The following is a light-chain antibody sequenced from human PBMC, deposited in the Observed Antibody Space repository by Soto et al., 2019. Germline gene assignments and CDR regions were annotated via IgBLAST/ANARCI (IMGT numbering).Light chain of an antibody. Sequence: DIVMTQSPDSLAVSLGERDTINCKSSQSVLYSSNNKNYLAWYQQKPGQPPKRLIYWASTREYGVPDRSSGSGSGTEFTLTISSLQAENVAVYYCQQYYSTPPTFGGGTKVEIK. CDR1: QSVLYSSNNKNY. J-gene: IGKJ4*01. CDR3: QQYYSTPPT. V-gene: IGKV4-1*01. CDR2: WAS.